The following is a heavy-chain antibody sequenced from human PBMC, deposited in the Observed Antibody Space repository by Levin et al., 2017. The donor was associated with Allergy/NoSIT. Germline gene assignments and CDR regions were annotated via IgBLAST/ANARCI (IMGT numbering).Heavy chain of an antibody. J-gene: IGHJ3*02. CDR1: GYTFSSYD. Sequence: ASVKVSCKASGYTFSSYDINWVRQAPGQGLEWMGWINTSKGNTKFAQKFRDRVTMTTDTSTGTAYMELGSLRSDDTAMYYCARVQDDILTGYYVYWHAFDIWGQGTMVTVSS. CDR2: INTSKGNT. CDR3: ARVQDDILTGYYVYWHAFDI. V-gene: IGHV1-18*01. D-gene: IGHD3-9*01.